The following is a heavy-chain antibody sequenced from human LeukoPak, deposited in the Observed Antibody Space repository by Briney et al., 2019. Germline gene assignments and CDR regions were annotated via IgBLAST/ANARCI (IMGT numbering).Heavy chain of an antibody. D-gene: IGHD6-19*01. Sequence: SETLSLTCTVSGGSISSGGYYWGWIRQPPGKGLEWIGSIYYSGSTYYTPSLKSRVTISVDTSKNQFSLKLNSVTAADTAVYYCARGSIAVADSRWTEDHFDYWGQGTLVIVSS. CDR1: GGSISSGGYY. CDR3: ARGSIAVADSRWTEDHFDY. J-gene: IGHJ4*02. CDR2: IYYSGST. V-gene: IGHV4-39*07.